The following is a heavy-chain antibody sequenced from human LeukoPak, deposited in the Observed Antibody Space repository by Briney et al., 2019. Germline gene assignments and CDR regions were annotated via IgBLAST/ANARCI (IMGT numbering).Heavy chain of an antibody. CDR3: ARVRDGCKYAGFDY. J-gene: IGHJ4*02. Sequence: PSETLSLTCSVSGYSISSGYYWGWIRQPPGKGLEWIGNIYLTGNTYSNPSLKSRVTISVDTSKNQISLNLSSVTAADTAIYYCARVRDGCKYAGFDYWGQGTLVTVSS. V-gene: IGHV4-38-2*02. D-gene: IGHD5-24*01. CDR2: IYLTGNT. CDR1: GYSISSGYY.